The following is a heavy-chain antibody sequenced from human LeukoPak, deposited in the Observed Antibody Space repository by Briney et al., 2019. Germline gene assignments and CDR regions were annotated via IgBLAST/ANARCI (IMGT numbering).Heavy chain of an antibody. J-gene: IGHJ6*03. CDR3: AGGYCSGGSCRYYYYMDA. D-gene: IGHD2-15*01. V-gene: IGHV4-59*01. CDR1: GGSISSYY. CDR2: IYYSGST. Sequence: SETLSLTCTVSGGSISSYYWSWIRQPPGKGLEWIGYIYYSGSTNYNPSLKSRVTMSVDTSKNQFSLKLSSVTAADTAVYYCAGGYCSGGSCRYYYYMDAWGKGTTVTVSS.